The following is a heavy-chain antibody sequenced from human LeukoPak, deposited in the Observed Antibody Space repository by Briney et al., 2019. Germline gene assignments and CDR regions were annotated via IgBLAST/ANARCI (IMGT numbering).Heavy chain of an antibody. CDR1: GYTFTGYY. Sequence: ASVKVSCKASGYTFTGYYMHWVRQAPGQGLEWMGWINPNSGGTNYAQKFQGRVTMTRDTSISTAYMELSRLRSDDTAVYYCARLSVAGTYYYYYMDVWGKGTTVTVSS. J-gene: IGHJ6*03. CDR3: ARLSVAGTYYYYYMDV. D-gene: IGHD6-19*01. CDR2: INPNSGGT. V-gene: IGHV1-2*02.